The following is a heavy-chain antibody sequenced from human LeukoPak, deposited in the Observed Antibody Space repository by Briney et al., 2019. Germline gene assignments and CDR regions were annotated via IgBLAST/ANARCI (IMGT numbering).Heavy chain of an antibody. D-gene: IGHD3-10*01. V-gene: IGHV4-38-2*01. CDR3: ARHPFDRVFFDY. J-gene: IGHJ4*02. Sequence: PSESLSLTCAVSGYSISRGYSWAWFRQAPGKGLEGIGSIYHSGSTQYNPSLTSRLIISVDTSKNQFSLKLSSVTAAETAVYFCARHPFDRVFFDYWGQGTLVTVSS. CDR1: GYSISRGYS. CDR2: IYHSGST.